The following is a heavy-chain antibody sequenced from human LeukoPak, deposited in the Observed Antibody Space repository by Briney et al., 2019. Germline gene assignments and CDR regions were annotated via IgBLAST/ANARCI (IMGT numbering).Heavy chain of an antibody. D-gene: IGHD3-10*01. V-gene: IGHV3-23*01. J-gene: IGHJ4*02. CDR1: GFTFSTYA. CDR3: AKDLSWFGGSLATFGY. Sequence: GGSLRLSCAASGFTFSTYAMSWVRQAPGKGLEWVSSIGGDGVATYYADSVKGRFIISRDNSKNTLYLQMTGLRAEDTAVYYCAKDLSWFGGSLATFGYWGQGTLATVSS. CDR2: IGGDGVAT.